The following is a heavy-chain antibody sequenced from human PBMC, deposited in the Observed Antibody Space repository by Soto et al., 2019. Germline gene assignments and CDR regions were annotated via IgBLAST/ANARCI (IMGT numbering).Heavy chain of an antibody. CDR3: ARDHTPRSGWYIA. CDR2: ISAYNGNT. V-gene: IGHV1-18*01. CDR1: GYTFTSYG. D-gene: IGHD6-19*01. Sequence: ASVKVSCKASGYTFTSYGISWVRQAPGQGLEWMGWISAYNGNTNYALKLQGRVIMTTDTSTSTAYMELRSLRSDDPAVYYCARDHTPRSGWYIAWGQGTLVTVSS. J-gene: IGHJ5*02.